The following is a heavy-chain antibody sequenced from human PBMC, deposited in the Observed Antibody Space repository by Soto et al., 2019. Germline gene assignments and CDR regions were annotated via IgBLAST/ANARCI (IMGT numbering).Heavy chain of an antibody. Sequence: GGSLRLSCTASGFTFSRYKMNWVRQAPGKGLEWVSSISTSSNYIYYADSVKGRFTISRDNAKNSLFLQMNSLRAEDTAVYYCATASFNPYGDYYPDYWGQGTLVTVSS. CDR1: GFTFSRYK. CDR3: ATASFNPYGDYYPDY. CDR2: ISTSSNYI. J-gene: IGHJ4*02. D-gene: IGHD4-17*01. V-gene: IGHV3-21*01.